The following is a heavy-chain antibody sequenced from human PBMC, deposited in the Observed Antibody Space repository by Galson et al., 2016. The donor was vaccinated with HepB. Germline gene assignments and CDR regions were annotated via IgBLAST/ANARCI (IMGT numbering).Heavy chain of an antibody. CDR3: ARAGLGTKASFDY. J-gene: IGHJ4*02. Sequence: SETLSLTCTVSDGSICSSSFSWGWIRQPPGKGLEWIGTVYRGRTYYNPSLEDRVTISVGMSTDLLYLKLTSLTAADTAVYYCARAGLGTKASFDYWGQGTLVAVSS. CDR1: DGSICSSSFS. CDR2: VYRGRT. D-gene: IGHD1-7*01. V-gene: IGHV4-39*01.